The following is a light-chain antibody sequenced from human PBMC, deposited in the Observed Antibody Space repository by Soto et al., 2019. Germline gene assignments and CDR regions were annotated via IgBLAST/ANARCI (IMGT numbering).Light chain of an antibody. CDR1: QSVNNNY. CDR2: GAS. V-gene: IGKV3-20*01. J-gene: IGKJ4*01. Sequence: EIVLTQSPGTLSLSPGDRATLSCEASQSVNNNYLAWYQHKPGQAPRLLIYGASGRATGIPDRFSGSGSGTDFTLTIRRLEPEDFAVYYCQQYDTSLPYTFGGGTKVEIK. CDR3: QQYDTSLPYT.